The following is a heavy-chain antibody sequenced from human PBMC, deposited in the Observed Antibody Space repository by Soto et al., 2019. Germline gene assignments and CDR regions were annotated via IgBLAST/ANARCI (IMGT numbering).Heavy chain of an antibody. Sequence: EMQLGESGGGLVKPGGSLRLSCAVSGYAFEVAWMNWVRQAPGKGLEWGGRIKSKPDGGTTEYAAPVEGRFTISRDDSTSTLYLQMNSLRTEDTAVYYCTTGRRDYYGNSYMDLWGKGTTVTVSS. CDR1: GYAFEVAW. V-gene: IGHV3-15*01. D-gene: IGHD3-22*01. J-gene: IGHJ6*03. CDR3: TTGRRDYYGNSYMDL. CDR2: IKSKPDGGTT.